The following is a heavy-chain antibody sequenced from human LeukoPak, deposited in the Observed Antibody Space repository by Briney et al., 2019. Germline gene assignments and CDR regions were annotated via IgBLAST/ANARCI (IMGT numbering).Heavy chain of an antibody. CDR1: GFTFTNYF. CDR2: IRQDGSDK. CDR3: GRGAALNWNSGGIDY. Sequence: GGSLRLSCAASGFTFTNYFMTWVRQAPGTGLEWVALIRQDGSDKYYVDSVKGRFTISRDNANNLLFLQMNSLRVDDTAVYYCGRGAALNWNSGGIDYWGQGTLVTVSS. J-gene: IGHJ4*02. V-gene: IGHV3-7*01. D-gene: IGHD1-1*01.